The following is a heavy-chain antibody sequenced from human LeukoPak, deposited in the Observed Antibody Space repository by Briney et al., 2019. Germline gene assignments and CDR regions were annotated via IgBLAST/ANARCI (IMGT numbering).Heavy chain of an antibody. CDR1: GFTLSNYN. V-gene: IGHV3-21*01. J-gene: IGHJ3*01. D-gene: IGHD3-16*01. CDR3: ARDFLHLGG. Sequence: GGSLRLSCAASGFTLSNYNMNWVRQAPGKGLEWVSSISGSSSYLFFADSVKGRFTISRDNAKNTLYLQMNSLRAEDTAVYYCARDFLHLGGWGQGTMVTVSS. CDR2: ISGSSSYL.